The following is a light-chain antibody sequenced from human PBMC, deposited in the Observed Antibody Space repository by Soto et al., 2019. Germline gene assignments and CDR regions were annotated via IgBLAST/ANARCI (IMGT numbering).Light chain of an antibody. V-gene: IGKV1-5*01. CDR1: QSISNW. Sequence: DIQMTQSPSTLPASVGDRVTITCRASQSISNWLAWYQQKPGKAPKVLIYHASNLQSGVPSRFSGSGPGTEFALTIRSLQPDDFATYYCHPYNSYPFGQGTKVDIX. J-gene: IGKJ1*01. CDR3: HPYNSYP. CDR2: HAS.